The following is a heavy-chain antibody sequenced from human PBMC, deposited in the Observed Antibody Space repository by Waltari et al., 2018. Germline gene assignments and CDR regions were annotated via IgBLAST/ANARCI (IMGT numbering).Heavy chain of an antibody. CDR2: FYSGGST. D-gene: IGHD3-10*01. CDR3: ARGDGVRGVIFDY. CDR1: GFTVSSNY. J-gene: IGHJ4*02. V-gene: IGHV3-53*01. Sequence: EVQLVESGGGLIQPGGSLRLSCAASGFTVSSNYMSWVRQAPGKGLELVSVFYSGGSTYYADSVKGRFTISRDNSKNTLYLQMNSLRTEDTAVYYGARGDGVRGVIFDYWGQGTLVTVSS.